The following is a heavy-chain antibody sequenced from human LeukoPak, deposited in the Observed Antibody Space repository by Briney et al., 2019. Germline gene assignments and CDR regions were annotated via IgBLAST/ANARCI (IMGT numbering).Heavy chain of an antibody. CDR1: GFTFSDYY. D-gene: IGHD2-8*01. Sequence: PGGSLRLSCAASGFTFSDYYMSWIRQAPGEGLEWVSYISSSGSTIYYADSVKGRFTISRDNAKNSLYLQMTSLRADDTAVYYCARDNPMVYATYDHWGQGTLVTVSS. CDR3: ARDNPMVYATYDH. CDR2: ISSSGSTI. V-gene: IGHV3-11*04. J-gene: IGHJ4*02.